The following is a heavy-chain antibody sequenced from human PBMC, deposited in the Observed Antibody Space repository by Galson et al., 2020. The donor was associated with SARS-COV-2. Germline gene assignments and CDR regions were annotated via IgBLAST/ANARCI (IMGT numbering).Heavy chain of an antibody. D-gene: IGHD4-17*01. V-gene: IGHV3-15*01. CDR1: GFIFTNAW. J-gene: IGHJ6*02. CDR2: IKSKSYGGTT. CDR3: ATNYGDYYYGMNV. Sequence: ETGGSLRLSCAASGFIFTNAWMNWVRQAPGKGLEWVGRIKSKSYGGTTDYAAPVKGRFTVSRDDSKTTLCLQMNSLKTEDTAVYYCATNYGDYYYGMNVWGQGTTVTVSS.